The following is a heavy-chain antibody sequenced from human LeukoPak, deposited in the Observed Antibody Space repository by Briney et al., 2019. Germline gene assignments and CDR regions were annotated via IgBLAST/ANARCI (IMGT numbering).Heavy chain of an antibody. CDR2: IYYSGST. D-gene: IGHD3-3*01. CDR1: GGSLSSGDYY. V-gene: IGHV4-30-4*01. J-gene: IGHJ4*02. Sequence: SETLSLTCTVSGGSLSSGDYYWSWIRQPPGKGLEWIGYIYYSGSTYFNPSLKSRLTISVDTSKNQFFLRLSSVTAADTAVYFCARVRRDYIFWSEYFFDSWGQGTLVTVSS. CDR3: ARVRRDYIFWSEYFFDS.